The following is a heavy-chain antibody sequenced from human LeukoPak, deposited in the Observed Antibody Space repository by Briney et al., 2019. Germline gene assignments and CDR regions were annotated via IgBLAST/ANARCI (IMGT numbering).Heavy chain of an antibody. V-gene: IGHV1-69*13. D-gene: IGHD2/OR15-2a*01. CDR1: GYTFTSYG. CDR3: AREGSTDP. CDR2: IIPIFGTA. Sequence: SVKVSCKASGYTFTSYGISWVRQAPGQGLEWMGGIIPIFGTANYAQKFQGRVTITADESTSTAYMELSSLRSEDTAVYYCAREGSTDPWGQGTLVTVSS. J-gene: IGHJ5*02.